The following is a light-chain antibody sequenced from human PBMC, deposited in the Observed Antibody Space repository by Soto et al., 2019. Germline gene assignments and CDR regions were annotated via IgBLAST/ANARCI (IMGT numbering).Light chain of an antibody. J-gene: IGKJ2*01. Sequence: EIVLTQSPGTLSLSPGERATLSCRASQSVSSNYLAWYQQKPGQAPRLLIYGASSRATGIPDRFSGSGSGKDFTLTISRLEPEEFAVYYWQQYGSSPYTFGQGTKLEIK. CDR1: QSVSSNY. V-gene: IGKV3-20*01. CDR2: GAS. CDR3: QQYGSSPYT.